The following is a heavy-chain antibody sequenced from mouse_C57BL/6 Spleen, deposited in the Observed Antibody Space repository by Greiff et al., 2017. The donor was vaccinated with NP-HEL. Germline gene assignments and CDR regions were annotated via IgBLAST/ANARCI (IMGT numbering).Heavy chain of an antibody. J-gene: IGHJ1*03. V-gene: IGHV5-4*01. CDR3: ARERDYGSSYGYFDV. CDR1: GFTFSSYA. Sequence: EVQVVESGGGLVKPGGSLKLSCAASGFTFSSYAMSWVRQTPEKRLEWVATISDGGSYTYYPDNVKGRFTISRDNAKNNLYLQMSHLKSEDTAMYYCARERDYGSSYGYFDVWGTGTTVTVSS. D-gene: IGHD1-1*01. CDR2: ISDGGSYT.